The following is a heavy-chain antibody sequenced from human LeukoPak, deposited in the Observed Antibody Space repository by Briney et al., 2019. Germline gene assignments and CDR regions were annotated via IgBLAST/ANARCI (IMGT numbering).Heavy chain of an antibody. D-gene: IGHD6-19*01. CDR2: IYYSGST. Sequence: SETLSLTCTVSGGSISSSSYYWGWIRQPPGKGLEWIGSIYYSGSTYYNPSLKSRVTISVDTSKNQFSLKLSSVTAADTAVYYCARVAGGGWYQVYWGQGTLVTVSS. CDR3: ARVAGGGWYQVY. V-gene: IGHV4-39*07. J-gene: IGHJ4*02. CDR1: GGSISSSSYY.